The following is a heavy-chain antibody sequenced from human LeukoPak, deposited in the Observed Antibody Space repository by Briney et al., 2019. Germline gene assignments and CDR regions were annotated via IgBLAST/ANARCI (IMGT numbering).Heavy chain of an antibody. CDR3: EREGYCRGGTCSSTMNGFDP. CDR2: INPNSGGT. Sequence: ASVKVSFKASGYTFTGYYMHWVRQAPGQGLEWMGWINPNSGGTNYAQKLQGRVTLTTDTSTSTAYMERRSLRSDDTAVYYCEREGYCRGGTCSSTMNGFDPWGKGTLVTVSS. D-gene: IGHD2-15*01. J-gene: IGHJ5*02. CDR1: GYTFTGYY. V-gene: IGHV1-2*02.